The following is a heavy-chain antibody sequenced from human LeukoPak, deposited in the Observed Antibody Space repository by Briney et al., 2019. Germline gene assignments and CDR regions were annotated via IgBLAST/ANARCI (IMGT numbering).Heavy chain of an antibody. CDR1: GGSITSSSYY. D-gene: IGHD4-17*01. Sequence: SETLSPTCAVSGGSITSSSYYWGWIRQPPGKGLEWIGSVYYSGNTYYNSSLKSRVTISVDTPKNQFSLKLSSVTAADTAIYYCTREYGFMTTVFHAFDIWGQGTMVTVSS. CDR2: VYYSGNT. V-gene: IGHV4-39*07. CDR3: TREYGFMTTVFHAFDI. J-gene: IGHJ3*02.